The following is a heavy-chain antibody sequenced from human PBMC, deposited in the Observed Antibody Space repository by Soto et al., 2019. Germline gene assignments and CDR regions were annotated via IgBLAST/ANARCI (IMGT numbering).Heavy chain of an antibody. Sequence: ASVKVSCKASGYTFTSYYMHRVRQAPGQGLEWMGIINPSGGSTSYAQKFQGRVTMTRDTSTSTVYMELSSLRSEDTAVYYCARDDSSGYYCVYWGQGTLVTVSP. CDR1: GYTFTSYY. D-gene: IGHD3-22*01. J-gene: IGHJ4*02. CDR2: INPSGGST. V-gene: IGHV1-46*01. CDR3: ARDDSSGYYCVY.